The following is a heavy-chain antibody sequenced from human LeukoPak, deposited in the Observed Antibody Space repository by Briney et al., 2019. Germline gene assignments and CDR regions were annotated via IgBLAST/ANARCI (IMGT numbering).Heavy chain of an antibody. CDR1: GGSISSYY. D-gene: IGHD6-19*01. CDR2: IYYSGST. V-gene: IGHV4-59*12. J-gene: IGHJ6*02. Sequence: SETLSLTCTVSGGSISSYYWSWIRQPPGKGLEWIGYIYYSGSTNYNPSLKSRVTISVDTSKNQFSLKLSSVTAADTAVYYCARDGGAVAGNYYGMDVWGQGTTVTVSS. CDR3: ARDGGAVAGNYYGMDV.